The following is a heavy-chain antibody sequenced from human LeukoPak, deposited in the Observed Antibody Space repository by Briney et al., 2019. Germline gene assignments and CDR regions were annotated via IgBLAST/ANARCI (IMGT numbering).Heavy chain of an antibody. J-gene: IGHJ6*02. D-gene: IGHD3-10*01. Sequence: PGRSLRLSCAASGFTFSSYGMHWVRQAPGKGLEWVAVISYDGSNKYYADSVKGRFTISRDNSKNTLYLQMNSLRAEDTAVYYCAKDLRAMVRGGGPYYYYGMDVWGQGTTVTVSS. CDR2: ISYDGSNK. CDR1: GFTFSSYG. V-gene: IGHV3-30*18. CDR3: AKDLRAMVRGGGPYYYYGMDV.